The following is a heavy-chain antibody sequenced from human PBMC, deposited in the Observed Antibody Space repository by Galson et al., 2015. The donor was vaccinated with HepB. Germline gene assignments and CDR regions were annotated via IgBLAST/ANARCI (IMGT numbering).Heavy chain of an antibody. V-gene: IGHV5-51*01. CDR2: IYPDDSET. D-gene: IGHD1-14*01. Sequence: QSGAEVKKPGDSLKLYCKGSGYIFANYWIGWVRQMPGKGLEWMGIIYPDDSETRYSPSFQGQVSISADKSLGTAYLQWSSLKASDSAIYFCARRRNRHYFDYWAQGTLVTVSS. J-gene: IGHJ4*02. CDR1: GYIFANYW. CDR3: ARRRNRHYFDY.